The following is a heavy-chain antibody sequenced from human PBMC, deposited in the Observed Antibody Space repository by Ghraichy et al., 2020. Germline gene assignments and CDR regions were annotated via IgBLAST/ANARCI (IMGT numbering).Heavy chain of an antibody. J-gene: IGHJ6*02. Sequence: SETLSLTCTVSGGSISSYYWSWIRQPPGKGLEWIGYIYYSGSTNYNPSLKSRVTISVDTSKNQFSLKLSSVTAADTAVYYCARDYPPLVGQLPYYYYGMDVWGQGTTVTVSS. CDR1: GGSISSYY. CDR2: IYYSGST. D-gene: IGHD1-26*01. CDR3: ARDYPPLVGQLPYYYYGMDV. V-gene: IGHV4-59*01.